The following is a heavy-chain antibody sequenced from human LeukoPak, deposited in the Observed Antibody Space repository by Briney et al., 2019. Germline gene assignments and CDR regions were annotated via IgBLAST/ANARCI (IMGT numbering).Heavy chain of an antibody. V-gene: IGHV4-4*07. D-gene: IGHD3-9*01. CDR2: LYTTGNT. CDR3: ARGFRSYDLVTGYYPEAFDI. CDR1: GGSISSFY. J-gene: IGHJ3*02. Sequence: SETLSLTCTVSGGSISSFYWSWIRQPAGKGLEWIGRLYTTGNTNYNPSLKSRVTMSLDTSKNQFSLKLNSVTAADTAVYYCARGFRSYDLVTGYYPEAFDIWGQGTLVTVSS.